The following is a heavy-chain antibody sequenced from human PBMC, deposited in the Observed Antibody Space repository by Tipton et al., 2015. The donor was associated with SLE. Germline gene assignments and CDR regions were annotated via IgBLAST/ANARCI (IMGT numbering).Heavy chain of an antibody. V-gene: IGHV3-74*01. CDR2: VNNDGSGT. J-gene: IGHJ3*02. CDR1: GFTFNTYW. Sequence: SLRLSCAASGFTFNTYWMHWVRQAPGKGLVWVSRVNNDGSGTSYADSVKGRFTISRDNAKNTLYLQMSGLRVEDTAVYYCARGDIGYSYNLLYDGIDIWGQGTMVTVSS. D-gene: IGHD5-12*01. CDR3: ARGDIGYSYNLLYDGIDI.